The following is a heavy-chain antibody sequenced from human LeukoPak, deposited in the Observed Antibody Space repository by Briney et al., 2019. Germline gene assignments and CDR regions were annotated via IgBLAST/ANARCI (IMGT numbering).Heavy chain of an antibody. V-gene: IGHV3-30*02. CDR1: GLTYG. J-gene: IGHJ4*02. D-gene: IGHD5-24*01. Sequence: PGGSLRLSCATSGLTYGIHWVRQAPGKGLGWVSFVQNNGNDKYYADSVKGRFSVSRDRSKSTVYLQMNSLRVEDTAVYYCAADFWLYNSHATWGPGTLVTVSS. CDR2: VQNNGNDK. CDR3: AADFWLYNSHAT.